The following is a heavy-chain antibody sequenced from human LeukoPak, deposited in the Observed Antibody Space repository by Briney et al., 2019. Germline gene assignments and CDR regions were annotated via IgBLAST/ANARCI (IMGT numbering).Heavy chain of an antibody. V-gene: IGHV3-30-3*01. CDR2: ISYDGSNK. Sequence: AGSLTLSCAASGFTFSSYAMHWVRQAPGKGLEWVAVISYDGSNKYYADSVKGRFTISRDNSKNTLYLQMNSLRAEDTAVYYCARDHSSSGYYFDYWGQGTLATVTS. CDR3: ARDHSSSGYYFDY. D-gene: IGHD6-13*01. CDR1: GFTFSSYA. J-gene: IGHJ4*02.